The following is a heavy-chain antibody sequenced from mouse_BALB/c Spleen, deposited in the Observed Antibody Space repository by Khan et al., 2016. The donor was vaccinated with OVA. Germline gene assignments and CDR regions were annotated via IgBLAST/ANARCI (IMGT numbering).Heavy chain of an antibody. CDR1: GYTFTDYY. Sequence: QVQLKQSGAELARPGASVTLSCKASGYTFTDYYINWMRQRTGQGLEWIGEIYPGSDNPYYNEKFKGKATLTADKSSSTAYMQISRLTSDDSAVYFCVREWAAWFSYWGQGTLVTVSA. CDR2: IYPGSDNP. V-gene: IGHV1-77*01. J-gene: IGHJ3*01. CDR3: VREWAAWFSY.